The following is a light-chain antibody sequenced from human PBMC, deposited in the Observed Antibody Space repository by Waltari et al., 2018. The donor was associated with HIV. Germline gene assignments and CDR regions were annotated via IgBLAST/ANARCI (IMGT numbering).Light chain of an antibody. V-gene: IGKV1-5*03. CDR3: QQYNAFPYS. CDR1: QTIRSW. J-gene: IGKJ2*03. CDR2: ESS. Sequence: DIQITQSPSTLPASVGDRVTVTCRASQTIRSWLAWYQQKPGTAPKLLIYESSSLKSGVPSRFSGSGSGTEFTLTISGLQPDDFATYYCQQYNAFPYSFGQGTKLEIK.